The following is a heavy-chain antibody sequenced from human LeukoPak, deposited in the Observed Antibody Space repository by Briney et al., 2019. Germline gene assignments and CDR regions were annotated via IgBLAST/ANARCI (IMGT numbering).Heavy chain of an antibody. CDR2: ISSNGGST. CDR3: VNYGDYVAFDY. CDR1: GGSISSYS. J-gene: IGHJ4*02. D-gene: IGHD4-17*01. V-gene: IGHV3-64D*06. Sequence: ETLSLTCTVSGGSISSYSWSWIRQPPGKGLEYVSAISSNGGSTYYADSVKGRFTISRDNSKNTLYLQMSSLRAEDTAVYYCVNYGDYVAFDYWGQGTLVTVSS.